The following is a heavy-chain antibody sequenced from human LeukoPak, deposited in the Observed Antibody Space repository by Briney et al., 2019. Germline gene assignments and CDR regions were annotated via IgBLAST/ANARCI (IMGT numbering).Heavy chain of an antibody. D-gene: IGHD3-22*01. CDR2: IYHSGST. J-gene: IGHJ3*02. CDR3: ARDMGYYDSSGYLDRRAFDI. CDR1: GGSISSGHW. V-gene: IGHV4-4*02. Sequence: PSGTLSLTCAVSGGSISSGHWWNWVRQPPGKGLEWIGEIYHSGSTNYNPSLKSRVTISVDKSKNQFSLKLSSVTAADTAVYYCARDMGYYDSSGYLDRRAFDIWGQGTMVTVSS.